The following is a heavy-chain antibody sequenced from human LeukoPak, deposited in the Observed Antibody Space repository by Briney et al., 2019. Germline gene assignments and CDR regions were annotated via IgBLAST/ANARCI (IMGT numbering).Heavy chain of an antibody. CDR1: GFTFSSYW. CDR3: ARDHSGRHGDYVGYYYYYMDV. Sequence: AGGSLRLSCAASGFTFSSYWMSWVRQAPGKGLEWVANIKQDGSEKYYVDSVKGRFTISRDNAKNSLYLQMNSLRAEDTAVYYCARDHSGRHGDYVGYYYYYMDVWGKGTTVTIS. V-gene: IGHV3-7*01. CDR2: IKQDGSEK. J-gene: IGHJ6*03. D-gene: IGHD4-17*01.